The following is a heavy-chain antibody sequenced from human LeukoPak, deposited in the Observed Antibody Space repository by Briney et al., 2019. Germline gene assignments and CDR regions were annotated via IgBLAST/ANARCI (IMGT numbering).Heavy chain of an antibody. Sequence: PSETLSLTCTVSGGSISSSSYYWGWIRQPPGKGLEWLGNIFYRGGTYYSPSLKSRVTISVDTSKNQFSLKLSSVTAADTAVYYCASYDSSGYPMFDYWGQGTLVTVSS. CDR1: GGSISSSSYY. D-gene: IGHD3-22*01. V-gene: IGHV4-39*01. CDR2: IFYRGGT. CDR3: ASYDSSGYPMFDY. J-gene: IGHJ4*02.